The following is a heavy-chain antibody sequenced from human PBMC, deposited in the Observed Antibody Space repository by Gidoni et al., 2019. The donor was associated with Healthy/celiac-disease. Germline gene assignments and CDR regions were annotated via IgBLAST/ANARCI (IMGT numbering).Heavy chain of an antibody. D-gene: IGHD3-10*01. CDR2: IIPILGIA. CDR1: GGTFSSYT. CDR3: ARAFFGATPTSNWFDP. Sequence: QVQLVQSGAEVKKPGSSVKVSCKASGGTFSSYTISWVRQAPGQGLEWMGRIIPILGIANYAQKFQGRVTITADKSTSTAYMELSSLRSEDTAVYYCARAFFGATPTSNWFDPWGQGTLVTVSS. J-gene: IGHJ5*02. V-gene: IGHV1-69*02.